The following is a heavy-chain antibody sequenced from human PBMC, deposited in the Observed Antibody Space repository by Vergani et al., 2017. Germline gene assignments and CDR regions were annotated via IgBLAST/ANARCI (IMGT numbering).Heavy chain of an antibody. J-gene: IGHJ6*03. D-gene: IGHD2-15*01. CDR1: GYTFRSYG. Sequence: QVQLVQSGAEVKKPGASVKVSCRTSGYTFRSYGISWVRQAPGQGLEWMGWISGYDGNTNYAQKFQGRVTMTTDISTSTANLELRSLRSDDTAVYYCARWVCAGVSGGSCRPLVSYYYYMDVWGKGTTVTVSS. CDR2: ISGYDGNT. CDR3: ARWVCAGVSGGSCRPLVSYYYYMDV. V-gene: IGHV1-18*01.